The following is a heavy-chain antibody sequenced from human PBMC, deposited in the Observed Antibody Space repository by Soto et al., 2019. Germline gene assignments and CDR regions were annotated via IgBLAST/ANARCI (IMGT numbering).Heavy chain of an antibody. J-gene: IGHJ6*02. CDR3: AREGGNYYYYYGMDV. Sequence: EVQVVESGGGLVKPGGSLRLSCAAPGISFSSHTRNWVRQAPGKGLEWVSSISSSSTYIYYADSVKGRFTISRDNAQNSLYLQMNSLRAEDTAVYYCAREGGNYYYYYGMDVWGQGTTVTVSS. CDR1: GISFSSHT. V-gene: IGHV3-21*01. CDR2: ISSSSTYI. D-gene: IGHD4-4*01.